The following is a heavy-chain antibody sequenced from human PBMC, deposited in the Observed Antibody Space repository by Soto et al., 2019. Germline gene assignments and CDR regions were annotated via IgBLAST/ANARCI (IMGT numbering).Heavy chain of an antibody. CDR2: IVVGSGNT. CDR3: AAVAAPKYSGYDETFDY. CDR1: EFTFTSSA. V-gene: IGHV1-58*02. Sequence: GASLKVSCKASEFTFTSSAMQWVRQARGQRLEWIGWIVVGSGNTNYAQKFQERVTITRDMSTSTAYMELSSLRSEDTAVYYCAAVAAPKYSGYDETFDYWGQGTLVTVSS. J-gene: IGHJ4*02. D-gene: IGHD5-12*01.